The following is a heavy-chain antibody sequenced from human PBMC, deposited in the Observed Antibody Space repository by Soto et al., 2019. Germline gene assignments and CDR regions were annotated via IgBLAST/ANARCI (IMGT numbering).Heavy chain of an antibody. CDR2: IFYSGSF. CDR1: GDSISSGGSY. CDR3: AKSRYSSSWYGFDY. D-gene: IGHD6-13*01. Sequence: SETLSLTCTVSGDSISSGGSYWNWIRQRPGKGLEWMGYIFYSGSFYYTPSLRGRVMMSADTSKNQFYLRLSSVTAADTAVYYCAKSRYSSSWYGFDYWGQGTLVTVSS. J-gene: IGHJ4*02. V-gene: IGHV4-31*03.